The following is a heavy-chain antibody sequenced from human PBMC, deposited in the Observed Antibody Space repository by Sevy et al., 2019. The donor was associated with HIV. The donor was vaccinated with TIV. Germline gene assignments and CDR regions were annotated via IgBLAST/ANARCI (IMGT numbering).Heavy chain of an antibody. CDR2: TYPGDSDT. CDR1: GYSFTSYW. D-gene: IGHD3-10*01. Sequence: GESLKISCKGSGYSFTSYWIGWVRQMPGKGLEWMGITYPGDSDTRYSPSFQGQVTISADKSISTAYLQWSSLKASDTAMYYCASLSYGSGSYYYYMDVWGKGTTVTVSS. CDR3: ASLSYGSGSYYYYMDV. J-gene: IGHJ6*03. V-gene: IGHV5-51*01.